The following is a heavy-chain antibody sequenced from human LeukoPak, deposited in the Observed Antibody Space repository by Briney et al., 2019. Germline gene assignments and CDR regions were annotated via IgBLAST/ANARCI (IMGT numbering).Heavy chain of an antibody. Sequence: KSSETLSLTCTVSGYSISSGYYWGWIRQPPGKGLEWIGYIYYSGSTNYNPSPKSRVTISVDTSKNQFSLKLSSVTAADTAVYYCARLVQLWDNWFDPWGQGTLVTVSS. CDR1: GYSISSGYY. CDR3: ARLVQLWDNWFDP. J-gene: IGHJ5*02. D-gene: IGHD5-18*01. V-gene: IGHV4-38-2*02. CDR2: IYYSGST.